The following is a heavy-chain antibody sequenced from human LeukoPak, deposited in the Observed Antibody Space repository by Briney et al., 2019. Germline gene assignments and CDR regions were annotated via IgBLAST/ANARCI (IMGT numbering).Heavy chain of an antibody. CDR1: GFTVSSNY. CDR3: AKVLRFLESKGYYYYMDV. Sequence: TGGSLRLSCAASGFTVSSNYMSWVRQAPGKGLEWVSVIYSGGSTYYADSVKGRFTISRDNSKNTLYLQMNSLRAEDTAVYYCAKVLRFLESKGYYYYMDVWGKGTTVTVSS. D-gene: IGHD3-3*01. CDR2: IYSGGST. J-gene: IGHJ6*03. V-gene: IGHV3-66*01.